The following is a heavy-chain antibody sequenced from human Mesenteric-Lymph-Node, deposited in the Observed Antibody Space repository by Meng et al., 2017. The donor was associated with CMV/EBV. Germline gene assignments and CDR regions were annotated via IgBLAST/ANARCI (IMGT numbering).Heavy chain of an antibody. J-gene: IGHJ4*02. D-gene: IGHD3-22*01. Sequence: FNLSDYHMSWIRQAPGKGLEWLSYIGASGTAMYYADSVKGRFTISRDNAKNLLYLQMNSLRAEDTAVYYCANLPYYNDGSGYYFDYWGQGTLVTVSS. CDR2: IGASGTAM. V-gene: IGHV3-11*01. CDR3: ANLPYYNDGSGYYFDY. CDR1: FNLSDYH.